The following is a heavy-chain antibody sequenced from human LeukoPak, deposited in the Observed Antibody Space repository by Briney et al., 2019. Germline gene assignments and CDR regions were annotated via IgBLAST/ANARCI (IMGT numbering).Heavy chain of an antibody. CDR1: GFXFSSYS. Sequence: PGGSLRLSCAASGFXFSSYSINWVRQAPGKGLEWVSSISSSSSYIYYADSLKGRFTISRDNAKNSLYLQMNSLRAEDTAVYYCARDRYESNGHVDYWGQGTLVTVSS. CDR2: ISSSSSYI. V-gene: IGHV3-21*01. CDR3: ARDRYESNGHVDY. J-gene: IGHJ4*02. D-gene: IGHD3-22*01.